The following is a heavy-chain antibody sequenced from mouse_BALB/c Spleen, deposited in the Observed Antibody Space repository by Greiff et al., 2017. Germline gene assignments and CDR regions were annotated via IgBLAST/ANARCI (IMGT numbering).Heavy chain of an antibody. J-gene: IGHJ2*01. Sequence: EVQLVESGGGLVQPGGSRKLSCAASGFTFSSFGMHWVRQAPEKGLEWVAYISSGSSTIYYADTVKGRFTISRDNPKNTLFLQMTSLRSEDTAMYYCARSYYRYPLDYWGQGTTLTVSS. CDR3: ARSYYRYPLDY. V-gene: IGHV5-17*02. D-gene: IGHD2-14*01. CDR1: GFTFSSFG. CDR2: ISSGSSTI.